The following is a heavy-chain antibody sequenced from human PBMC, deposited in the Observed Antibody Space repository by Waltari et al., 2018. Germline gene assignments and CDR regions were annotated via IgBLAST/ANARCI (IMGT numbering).Heavy chain of an antibody. V-gene: IGHV3-21*01. D-gene: IGHD5-18*01. CDR3: AGGGYSYGTYYYYYYGMDV. CDR2: ISSSSSYI. CDR1: GFTFSSYS. J-gene: IGHJ6*02. Sequence: EVQLVESGGGLVKPGGSLRLSCAASGFTFSSYSMTWVRQPPGTGMEWVSSISSSSSYIYYADSVKGRFTISRDNAKNSLYLQMNSLRAEDTAVYYCAGGGYSYGTYYYYYYGMDVWGQGTTVTVSS.